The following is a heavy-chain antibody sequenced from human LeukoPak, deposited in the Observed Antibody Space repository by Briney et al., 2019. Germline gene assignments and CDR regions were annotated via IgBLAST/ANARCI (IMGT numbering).Heavy chain of an antibody. Sequence: PGGSLRLSCAASGFTFSSYSMNWVRQAPGKGLEWVSSISSSSSYIYSADSVKGRFTISRDNAKNSLYLQMNSLRVEDTAVYYCAKEVPVVVPAAHFDYWGQGTLVTVSS. J-gene: IGHJ4*02. CDR1: GFTFSSYS. D-gene: IGHD2-2*01. CDR2: ISSSSSYI. CDR3: AKEVPVVVPAAHFDY. V-gene: IGHV3-21*04.